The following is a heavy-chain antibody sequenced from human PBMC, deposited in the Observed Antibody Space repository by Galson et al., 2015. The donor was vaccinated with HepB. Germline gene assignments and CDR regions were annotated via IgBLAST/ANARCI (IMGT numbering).Heavy chain of an antibody. CDR1: GFTFSRYW. CDR3: IRGGSGNSYGQFDL. V-gene: IGHV3-74*01. Sequence: SLRLSCAASGFTFSRYWMHWVRQAPGKGLVWVSRISPDGTSTNYADSVNFADSVRSRFTISRDNARNMLYVQLNSLRVEDTAIYYCIRGGSGNSYGQFDLWGRGTPVSVSS. J-gene: IGHJ2*01. CDR2: ISPDGTST. D-gene: IGHD3-16*01.